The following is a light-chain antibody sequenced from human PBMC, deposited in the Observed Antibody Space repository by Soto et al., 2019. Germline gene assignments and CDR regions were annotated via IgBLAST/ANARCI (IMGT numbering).Light chain of an antibody. Sequence: DIMLTQSPSTLSGSVHDRVHLTCRASHTISSWLAWYQQKPGQPPKLLIYWASTRESGVPDRFSGSGSGTDFTLTISSLQAEDVAVYYCQQDYITPWTFAQGTKVDI. CDR3: QQDYITPWT. CDR1: HTISSW. V-gene: IGKV4-1*01. J-gene: IGKJ1*01. CDR2: WAS.